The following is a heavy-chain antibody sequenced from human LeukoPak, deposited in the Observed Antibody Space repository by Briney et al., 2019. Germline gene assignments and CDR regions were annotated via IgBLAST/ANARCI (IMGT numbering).Heavy chain of an antibody. CDR1: GGSISSSSYY. CDR2: INHSGST. J-gene: IGHJ5*02. Sequence: SETLSLTCTVSGGSISSSSYYWGWIRQPPGKGLEWIGEINHSGSTNYNPSLKSRVTISVDTSKNQFSLKLSSVTAADTAVYYCARDYGLWSNLGNWFDPWGQGALVTVSS. V-gene: IGHV4-39*07. CDR3: ARDYGLWSNLGNWFDP. D-gene: IGHD2-8*01.